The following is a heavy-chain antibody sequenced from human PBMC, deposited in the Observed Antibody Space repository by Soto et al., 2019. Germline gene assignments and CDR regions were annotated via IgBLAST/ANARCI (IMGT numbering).Heavy chain of an antibody. CDR2: IYYSGST. J-gene: IGHJ5*02. CDR1: GGSISSGEYY. CDR3: AREGWEYNDSSGYWHHWFDP. D-gene: IGHD3-22*01. Sequence: SETLSLTCTVSGGSISSGEYYWSWIRQPPGKGLEWIGYIYYSGSTYYNPSLKSRVTISVDTSRNQFSLKLSSVTAADTAVYFCAREGWEYNDSSGYWHHWFDPWGQGTLVTVSS. V-gene: IGHV4-30-4*01.